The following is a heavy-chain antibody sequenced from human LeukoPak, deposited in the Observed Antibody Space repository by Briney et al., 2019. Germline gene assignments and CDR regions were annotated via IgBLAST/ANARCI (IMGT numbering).Heavy chain of an antibody. CDR2: INPSSDST. Sequence: GASVKVSCKASGYIFTSYYMHWVRQAPGQGLEWMGIINPSSDSTNYAQNFQGRVTMTRDTSTSTVYMELSSLRSEDTAVYYCARGGYSGYKYYFDYWGQGTLVTVSS. D-gene: IGHD5-12*01. V-gene: IGHV1-46*01. CDR3: ARGGYSGYKYYFDY. CDR1: GYIFTSYY. J-gene: IGHJ4*02.